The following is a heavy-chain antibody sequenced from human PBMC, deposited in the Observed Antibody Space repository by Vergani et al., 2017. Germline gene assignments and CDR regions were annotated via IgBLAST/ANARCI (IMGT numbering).Heavy chain of an antibody. Sequence: QVQLVQSGAEVKKPGSSVKVSCKASGGTFSSYTISWVRQAPGQGLEWMGRIIPILGIANYAQKFQGRVTITAEKSTSTAYMELSSLRSEDTAVYYCARAPDCSSTSCYSWDYYGMDVWGQGTTVTVSS. V-gene: IGHV1-69*02. J-gene: IGHJ6*02. CDR3: ARAPDCSSTSCYSWDYYGMDV. D-gene: IGHD2-2*01. CDR2: IIPILGIA. CDR1: GGTFSSYT.